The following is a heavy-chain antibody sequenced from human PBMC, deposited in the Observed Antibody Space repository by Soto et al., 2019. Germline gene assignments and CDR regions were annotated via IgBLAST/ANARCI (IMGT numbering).Heavy chain of an antibody. Sequence: GGSLRLSCAASGFTFSIYGMHWVRHAPGKGLEWVAFIWHDGGNKFYAESVKGRFTISRDNSKNTLYLQMTSLSAEDTAMYYCARDGDVNTGFGKDYWGQGTLVTVSS. J-gene: IGHJ4*02. CDR3: ARDGDVNTGFGKDY. CDR1: GFTFSIYG. D-gene: IGHD3-16*01. CDR2: IWHDGGNK. V-gene: IGHV3-33*01.